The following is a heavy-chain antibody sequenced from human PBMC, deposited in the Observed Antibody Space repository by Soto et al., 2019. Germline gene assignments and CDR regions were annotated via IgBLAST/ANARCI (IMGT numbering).Heavy chain of an antibody. CDR3: AREWGVRRTMIVVGVHYYGMDV. V-gene: IGHV3-74*01. CDR1: GFTFSSYW. CDR2: INSDGSST. Sequence: GGSLRLSCAASGFTFSSYWMHWVRQAPGNGLVWVSRINSDGSSTSYADSVKGRFTISRDNAKNTLYLQMNSLRAEDTAVYYCAREWGVRRTMIVVGVHYYGMDVWGQGTTVSVSS. J-gene: IGHJ6*02. D-gene: IGHD3-22*01.